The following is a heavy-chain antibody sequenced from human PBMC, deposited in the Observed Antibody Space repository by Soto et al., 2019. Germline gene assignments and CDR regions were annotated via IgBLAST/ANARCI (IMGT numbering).Heavy chain of an antibody. CDR3: ARDEKYYDFWSGYYGYGMDV. Sequence: GGSLRLSCAASGFTFSDYYMSWIRQAPGKGLEWVSYISSSGSTIYYADSVKGRFTISRDNAKNSLYLQMNSLRAEDTAVYYCARDEKYYDFWSGYYGYGMDVWGQGTTVTVSS. CDR2: ISSSGSTI. D-gene: IGHD3-3*01. CDR1: GFTFSDYY. J-gene: IGHJ6*02. V-gene: IGHV3-11*01.